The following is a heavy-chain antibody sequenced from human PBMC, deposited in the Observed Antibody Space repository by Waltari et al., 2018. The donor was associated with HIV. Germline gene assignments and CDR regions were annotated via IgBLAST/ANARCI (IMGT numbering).Heavy chain of an antibody. CDR1: VYSISSDNW. J-gene: IGHJ4*02. V-gene: IGHV4-4*02. D-gene: IGHD3-10*01. Sequence: QVQLQESGPGLVKPSATLSLPCAVSVYSISSDNWWTWVRQPPGKGLEWIGEISHSGKTNYNPSLKGRVTSSVDKSKNEFSLNLKSVTAADTAVYYCASVSGSGSHYNPKTFDYWGQGILVTVSS. CDR3: ASVSGSGSHYNPKTFDY. CDR2: ISHSGKT.